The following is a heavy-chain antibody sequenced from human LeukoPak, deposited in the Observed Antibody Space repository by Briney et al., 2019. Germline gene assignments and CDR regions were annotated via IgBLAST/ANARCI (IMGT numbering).Heavy chain of an antibody. V-gene: IGHV4-38-2*01. Sequence: PSETLSLTCAVSGDSISSGSYWGWIRQPPGKGLEWVASLYHSGTTYYNPSLKSRVTISMDTSKNYFSLKLTSVTAADTAVYYCARYLRFAESPDSWGQGTLVTVSS. J-gene: IGHJ4*02. D-gene: IGHD3-10*01. CDR1: GDSISSGSY. CDR2: LYHSGTT. CDR3: ARYLRFAESPDS.